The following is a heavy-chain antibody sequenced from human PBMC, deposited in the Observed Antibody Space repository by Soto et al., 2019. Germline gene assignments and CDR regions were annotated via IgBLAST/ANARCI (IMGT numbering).Heavy chain of an antibody. CDR2: ISGSSGNT. J-gene: IGHJ4*02. CDR1: GFTFSAYA. CDR3: AKVRESAAAGYFDS. D-gene: IGHD6-13*01. Sequence: GGSLRLSCASSGFTFSAYAISGVRPAPGKGLEWVSVISGSSGNTSYADSVKGLFTISTNNSKNTLYVQMNSLRAEDTAVSYCAKVRESAAAGYFDSWGQGTLVTVSS. V-gene: IGHV3-23*01.